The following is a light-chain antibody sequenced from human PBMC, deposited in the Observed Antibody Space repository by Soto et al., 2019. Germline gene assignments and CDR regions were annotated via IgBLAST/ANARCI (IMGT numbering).Light chain of an antibody. CDR1: QSVSNNY. CDR3: QQYGSSPPYT. V-gene: IGKV3-20*01. CDR2: GSS. J-gene: IGKJ2*01. Sequence: EVVLTQSPGTLSLSPGERATLSCRASQSVSNNYLAWYQQKPGQSPKLLIFGSSDTATGIPDRFSGSGSVSDFTLTISTPEPEDFAVDYCQQYGSSPPYTFGQGTKLEIK.